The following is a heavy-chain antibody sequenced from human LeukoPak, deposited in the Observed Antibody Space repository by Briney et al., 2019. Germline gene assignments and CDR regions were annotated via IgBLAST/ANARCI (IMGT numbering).Heavy chain of an antibody. V-gene: IGHV3-53*01. Sequence: SGGSLRLSCAASGFTVSSNYMSWVRQAPGKGLEWVSVIYSGGSTYYADSVKGRFTISRDKSKNTLYLQMNSLRAEDTAVYYCAKDHSFWQDYYDSSGYTFDYWGQGTLVTVSS. CDR3: AKDHSFWQDYYDSSGYTFDY. J-gene: IGHJ4*02. CDR2: IYSGGST. CDR1: GFTVSSNY. D-gene: IGHD3-22*01.